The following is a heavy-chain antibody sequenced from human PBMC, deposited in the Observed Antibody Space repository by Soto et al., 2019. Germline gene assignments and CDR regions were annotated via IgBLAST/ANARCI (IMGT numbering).Heavy chain of an antibody. V-gene: IGHV3-53*02. J-gene: IGHJ4*02. Sequence: EVQLVETGGGLIQPGGSLRLSCAASGFTVSSNYMSWVRQAPGKGLEWVSVIYSGGSTYYADSVKGRFTISRDNSKNTLYLQMNSLRAEDTAVYYCARGPRTYYDFWSCPIDYWGQGTLVTVSS. D-gene: IGHD3-3*01. CDR2: IYSGGST. CDR3: ARGPRTYYDFWSCPIDY. CDR1: GFTVSSNY.